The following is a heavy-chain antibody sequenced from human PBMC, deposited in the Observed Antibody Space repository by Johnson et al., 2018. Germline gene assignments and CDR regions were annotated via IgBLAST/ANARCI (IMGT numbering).Heavy chain of an antibody. CDR1: GCTFEDYG. V-gene: IGHV3-20*04. D-gene: IGHD3-16*01. Sequence: VQLVQSGGGLVQPGGSLRLSCAASGCTFEDYGMSWVRQAPGKGLEWVSGINWNGGSTGYADSVKGRFTISRDDAKNSLYLQMNSLRAGDTAVYYCARGGAWGAYGMDVWGQGTTVTVSS. CDR3: ARGGAWGAYGMDV. CDR2: INWNGGST. J-gene: IGHJ6*02.